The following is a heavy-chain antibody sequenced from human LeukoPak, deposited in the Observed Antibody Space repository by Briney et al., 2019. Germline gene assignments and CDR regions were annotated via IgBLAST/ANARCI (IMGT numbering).Heavy chain of an antibody. CDR1: GRSISSGGYP. V-gene: IGHV4-30-2*01. CDR2: IYDSGST. CDR3: ARGVGHPRDNWFDP. J-gene: IGHJ5*02. Sequence: QPSQTLSLLCALSGRSISSGGYPWPWIRPPPGKGLEWYVYIYDSGSTHYHPYPKSRFTISVDRSKDQFSLKLSSVTAADTAVYYGARGVGHPRDNWFDPWGQGTLVTVSS. D-gene: IGHD2-2*01.